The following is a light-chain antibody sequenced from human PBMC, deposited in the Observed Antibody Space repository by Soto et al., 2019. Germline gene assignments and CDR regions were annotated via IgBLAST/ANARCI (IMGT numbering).Light chain of an antibody. CDR1: QSVSSN. Sequence: EIVMTQSPATLSVSPGERATLSCRASQSVSSNLVWYQQKPGQAPRLVIYGASTRATGIPARFSGCGSGTEFTLTISSLQSEDFAVYYCQQYNNWPRTFGQGTKVEIK. CDR2: GAS. V-gene: IGKV3-15*01. CDR3: QQYNNWPRT. J-gene: IGKJ1*01.